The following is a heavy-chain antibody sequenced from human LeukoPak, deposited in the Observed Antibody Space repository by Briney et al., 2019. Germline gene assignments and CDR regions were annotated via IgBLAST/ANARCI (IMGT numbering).Heavy chain of an antibody. J-gene: IGHJ6*03. Sequence: GGSLRLSCVASGFSFTAHAMGWVRQAPGKGLVWVSRINTDGSSTSYADSVKGRFTISRDNAKNTLYLQMNSLRAEDTAVYYCASTLGYCSSTSCYTYYMDVWGKGTTVTVSS. CDR2: INTDGSST. V-gene: IGHV3-74*01. CDR1: GFSFTAHA. CDR3: ASTLGYCSSTSCYTYYMDV. D-gene: IGHD2-2*02.